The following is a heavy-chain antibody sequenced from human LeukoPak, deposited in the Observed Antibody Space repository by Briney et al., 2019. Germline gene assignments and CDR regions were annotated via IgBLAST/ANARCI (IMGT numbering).Heavy chain of an antibody. CDR3: TKVSSSFYCSGGSCYRINWFDP. CDR2: ISGMGGST. V-gene: IGHV3-23*01. Sequence: GGSLRLACAASGFTFSSYGMSWVRQAPGKGLEWVSAISGMGGSTYYADSVKGRFSISRDNSKNTLYLQMNSLRAEDTAVYYCTKVSSSFYCSGGSCYRINWFDPWGQGTLVTVSS. J-gene: IGHJ5*02. D-gene: IGHD2-15*01. CDR1: GFTFSSYG.